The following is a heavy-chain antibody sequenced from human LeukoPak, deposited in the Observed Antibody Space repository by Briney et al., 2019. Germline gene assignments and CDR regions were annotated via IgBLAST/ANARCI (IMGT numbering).Heavy chain of an antibody. Sequence: SETLSLTCTVSGDSISSYYWSWIRQPPGKGLEWIGEINHSGSTNYNPSLKSRVTISVDTSKNQFSLKLSSVTAADTAVYYCARARAYTAMVRPTNYYMDVWGKGTTVTVSS. CDR2: INHSGST. CDR1: GDSISSYY. CDR3: ARARAYTAMVRPTNYYMDV. V-gene: IGHV4-34*01. D-gene: IGHD5-18*01. J-gene: IGHJ6*03.